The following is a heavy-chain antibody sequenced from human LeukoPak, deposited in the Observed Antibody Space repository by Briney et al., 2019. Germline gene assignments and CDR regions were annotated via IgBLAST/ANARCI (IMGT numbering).Heavy chain of an antibody. D-gene: IGHD3-3*02. J-gene: IGHJ3*01. V-gene: IGHV4-59*08. CDR2: THHSGKT. Sequence: SETLSLTCSVSGDSIRNYYWNWVRQPPGKSLEWIGYTHHSGKTYYNPSLKSRVSTSVDTSKNQFSLKLSFVTAADTAIYYCAKWEEALRAFDVWGQGTMVTVSS. CDR1: GDSIRNYY. CDR3: AKWEEALRAFDV.